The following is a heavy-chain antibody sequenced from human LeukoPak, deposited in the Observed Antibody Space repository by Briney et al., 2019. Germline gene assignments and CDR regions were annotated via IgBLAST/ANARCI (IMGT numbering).Heavy chain of an antibody. D-gene: IGHD1-26*01. J-gene: IGHJ4*02. V-gene: IGHV3-72*01. Sequence: GGSLRLSCAASGFTFSDHYMDWVRQAPGKGLEWVARTRNKANSYTTEYAASVKGRVTVSRDDSKISLYLQMNSLKTEDTAVYYCARAGRSGSYADYWGQGTLVTVSS. CDR2: TRNKANSYTT. CDR1: GFTFSDHY. CDR3: ARAGRSGSYADY.